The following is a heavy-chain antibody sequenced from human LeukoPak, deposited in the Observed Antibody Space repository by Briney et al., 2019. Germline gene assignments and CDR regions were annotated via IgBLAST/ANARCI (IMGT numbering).Heavy chain of an antibody. V-gene: IGHV4-34*01. D-gene: IGHD3-22*01. CDR1: GGSLSSYY. Sequence: SETLSLTCTVSGGSLSSYYRSWIRQPPGKGLEWVGEINHSGSTNYKQPLQSRVTLSVDTSNKQFSLQQSPVTAAGTAVYLFAGAYYYDSSGYPDFFYFDYWGQGTLVSVPS. CDR2: INHSGST. J-gene: IGHJ4*02. CDR3: AGAYYYDSSGYPDFFYFDY.